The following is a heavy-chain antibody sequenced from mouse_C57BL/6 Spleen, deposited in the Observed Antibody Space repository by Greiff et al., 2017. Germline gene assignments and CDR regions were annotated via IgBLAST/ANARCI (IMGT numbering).Heavy chain of an antibody. D-gene: IGHD1-1*01. Sequence: EVQLQQSGPELVKPGASVTISCTASGYTFTDYYMNWVKQSHGKSLEWIGDINPNNGGTSYNQQFKGKGTLTVDKSSSTAYMELRSLTSEDSAVYYCARSLYYYGSSYDAMDYWGQGTSVTVSS. CDR1: GYTFTDYY. CDR2: INPNNGGT. J-gene: IGHJ4*01. V-gene: IGHV1-26*01. CDR3: ARSLYYYGSSYDAMDY.